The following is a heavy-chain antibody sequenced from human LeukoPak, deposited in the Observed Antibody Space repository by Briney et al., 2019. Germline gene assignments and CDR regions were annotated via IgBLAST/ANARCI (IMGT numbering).Heavy chain of an antibody. D-gene: IGHD3-16*02. J-gene: IGHJ4*02. V-gene: IGHV4-34*01. CDR3: ARGRMITFGGVIVIGDFDY. CDR1: GGSFSGYY. Sequence: SETLSLTCAVYGGSFSGYYWSWIRQPPGKGLEWIGEINHSGSTNYNPSLKSRVTISVDTSKNQFSLKLSSVTAADMAVYYCARGRMITFGGVIVIGDFDYWGQGTLVTVSS. CDR2: INHSGST.